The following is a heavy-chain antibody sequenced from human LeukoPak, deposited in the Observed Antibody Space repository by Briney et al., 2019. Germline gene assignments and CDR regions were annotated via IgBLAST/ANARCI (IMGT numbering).Heavy chain of an antibody. V-gene: IGHV3-21*01. CDR3: ARDRGISSGWYAYYFDC. CDR1: GFTFSSYS. D-gene: IGHD6-19*01. Sequence: GGSLRLSCVASGFTFSSYSMNWVRQAPGKGLEWVSSISSSSSYIYYADSVKGRFTISRDNAKNSLYLQMNSLRAEDTAVYYCARDRGISSGWYAYYFDCWGQGTLVTVSS. J-gene: IGHJ4*02. CDR2: ISSSSSYI.